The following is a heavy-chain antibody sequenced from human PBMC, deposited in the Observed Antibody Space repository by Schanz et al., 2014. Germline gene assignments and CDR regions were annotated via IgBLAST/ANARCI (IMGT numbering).Heavy chain of an antibody. J-gene: IGHJ4*02. V-gene: IGHV3-7*01. CDR1: GFSFRKSA. CDR2: IKQDGSEK. Sequence: EVQLLESGGGLVQPGGSLRLSCAASGFSFRKSAMSWVRQAPGKGLEWVANIKQDGSEKYYVDSVKGRFTISRDNAKNSLYLQMNSLTAEDTAVYYCARGVRIDYWGQGTLVTVSS. CDR3: ARGVRIDY. D-gene: IGHD3-3*01.